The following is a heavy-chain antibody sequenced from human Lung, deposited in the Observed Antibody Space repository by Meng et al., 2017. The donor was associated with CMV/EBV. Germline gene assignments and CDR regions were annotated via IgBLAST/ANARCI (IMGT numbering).Heavy chain of an antibody. CDR1: GFTFSPSW. Sequence: AASGFTFSPSWMHWVRQAPGEGLVWVSRINSGGSSTDYADSVKGRFTISRDNAKNTLYLQMNSLRAEDTAVYYCARGEYGDYDSIDYWGQGTLVTVSS. D-gene: IGHD4-17*01. CDR2: INSGGSST. V-gene: IGHV3-74*01. CDR3: ARGEYGDYDSIDY. J-gene: IGHJ4*02.